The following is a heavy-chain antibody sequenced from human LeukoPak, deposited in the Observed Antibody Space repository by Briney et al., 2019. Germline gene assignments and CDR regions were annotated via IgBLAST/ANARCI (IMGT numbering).Heavy chain of an antibody. CDR2: INHSGST. J-gene: IGHJ4*02. CDR1: GGSFSGYY. V-gene: IGHV4-34*01. D-gene: IGHD6-19*01. CDR3: ARSGAVAGGGY. Sequence: SETLSLTCAVYGGSFSGYYWSWIRQPPGKGLEWIGEINHSGSTYYNPSLKSRVTISVDTSKNQFSLKLSSVTAADTAVYYCARSGAVAGGGYWGQGTLVTVSS.